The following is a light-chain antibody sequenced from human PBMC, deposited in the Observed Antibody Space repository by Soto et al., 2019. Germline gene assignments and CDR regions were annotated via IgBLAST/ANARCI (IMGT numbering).Light chain of an antibody. Sequence: EIVLTQSPGTLSSSPGERLTLSFRVSQSVTSNYLAWYQQKPGQSPRLXIFGASIRETGLPDRFSGGGYGRDFTRTISRLEPEDSAVDYCQQYGSSPGTFGQGTKVDI. J-gene: IGKJ1*01. CDR3: QQYGSSPGT. CDR2: GAS. V-gene: IGKV3-20*01. CDR1: QSVTSNY.